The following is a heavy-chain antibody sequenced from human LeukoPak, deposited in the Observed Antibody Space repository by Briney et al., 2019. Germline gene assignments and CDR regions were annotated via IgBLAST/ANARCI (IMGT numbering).Heavy chain of an antibody. CDR2: INPNSGAT. V-gene: IGHV1-2*06. CDR1: GYTFTSYG. Sequence: VASVKVSCKASGYTFTSYGISWVRPAPGQGLEWMGRINPNSGATNYAQKFQGRVTMTRDTSISTAYMELTTLRSDDTAVYYCAKSIEYCGADCYGYFDLWGRGTLVTVSS. J-gene: IGHJ2*01. CDR3: AKSIEYCGADCYGYFDL. D-gene: IGHD2-21*02.